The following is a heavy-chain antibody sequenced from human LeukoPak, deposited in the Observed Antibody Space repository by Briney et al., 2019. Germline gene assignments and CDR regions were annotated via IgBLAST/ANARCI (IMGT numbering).Heavy chain of an antibody. CDR2: MNPNSGNT. CDR1: GYTFTSYD. D-gene: IGHD3-22*01. V-gene: IGHV1-8*01. Sequence: ASVKVSCKASGYTFTSYDINWVRQATGQGLEWMGWMNPNSGNTGYAQKFQGRVTMTRDTSISTAYMELSRLRSEDTAVYYCARELKEYYYDSSGYYGDYYYGMDVWGQGTTVTVSS. CDR3: ARELKEYYYDSSGYYGDYYYGMDV. J-gene: IGHJ6*02.